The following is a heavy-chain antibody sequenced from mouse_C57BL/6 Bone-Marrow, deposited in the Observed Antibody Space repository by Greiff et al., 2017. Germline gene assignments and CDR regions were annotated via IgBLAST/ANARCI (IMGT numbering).Heavy chain of an antibody. D-gene: IGHD2-5*01. CDR3: ARDVYYSNYVGAMDY. CDR2: SRNKANDYKT. V-gene: IGHV7-1*01. J-gene: IGHJ4*01. Sequence: EVKLVESGGGLVQSGRSLRLSCATSGFTFSDFYMEWVRQAPGKGLEWIAASRNKANDYKTEYSASVKGRFIVSRDTSQSILYLQMNALRAEDTAIYYCARDVYYSNYVGAMDYWGQGTSVTVSS. CDR1: GFTFSDFY.